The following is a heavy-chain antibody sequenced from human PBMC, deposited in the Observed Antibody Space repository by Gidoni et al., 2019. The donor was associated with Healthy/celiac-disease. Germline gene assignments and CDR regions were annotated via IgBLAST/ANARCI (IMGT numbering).Heavy chain of an antibody. CDR3: APSRGGHLI. Sequence: EVQLVESGGGLVKPGGSLRLSSAASGFTFSSYSMNWVRQAPGKGLEWVSSISRSSSYIYYAESVKGRFTISRDNAKKSLYLQMNILRAEETDVYYCAPSRGGHLIWGQGTMVTVSS. CDR2: ISRSSSYI. J-gene: IGHJ3*02. D-gene: IGHD2-2*01. V-gene: IGHV3-21*01. CDR1: GFTFSSYS.